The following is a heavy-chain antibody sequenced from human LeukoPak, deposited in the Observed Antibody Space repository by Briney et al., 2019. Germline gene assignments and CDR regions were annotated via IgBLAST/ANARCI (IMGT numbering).Heavy chain of an antibody. CDR2: IIPIFGTA. J-gene: IGHJ4*02. CDR3: ARSTDMGGGIPPKDFDY. V-gene: IGHV1-69*05. Sequence: SVKVSCKASGGTFSSYAISWVRQAPGQGLEWMGGIIPIFGTANYAQKFQGRVTITTDESTSTAYMELSSLRSEDTAVYYCARSTDMGGGIPPKDFDYWGQGTLVTVSS. CDR1: GGTFSSYA. D-gene: IGHD1-26*01.